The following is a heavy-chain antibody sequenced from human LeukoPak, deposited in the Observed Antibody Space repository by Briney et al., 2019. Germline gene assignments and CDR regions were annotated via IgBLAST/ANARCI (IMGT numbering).Heavy chain of an antibody. V-gene: IGHV4-61*02. CDR2: IYTSGST. CDR3: AREALGELRSHWFDP. Sequence: PSETLSLTCTVSGGSISSGSYYWSWIRQPAGKGLEWIGRIYTSGSTNYNPSLKSRVTISVDTSKNQFSLKLSSVTAADTAVYYCAREALGELRSHWFDPWGQGTLVTVSS. D-gene: IGHD1-26*01. J-gene: IGHJ5*02. CDR1: GGSISSGSYY.